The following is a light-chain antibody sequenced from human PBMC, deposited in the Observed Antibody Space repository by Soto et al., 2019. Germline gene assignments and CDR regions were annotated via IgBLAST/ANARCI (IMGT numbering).Light chain of an antibody. CDR1: QSVSSN. CDR2: GAS. J-gene: IGKJ1*01. CDR3: QQYNNWPRT. Sequence: EIVMTQSPATLSVSPGERATLSCRASQSVSSNLVWYQQKPGQAPRLLICGASTRATGIPARFSGSGSGAEFTLTISSLQSEDFAVYYCQQYNNWPRTFGQGTKVEIK. V-gene: IGKV3-15*01.